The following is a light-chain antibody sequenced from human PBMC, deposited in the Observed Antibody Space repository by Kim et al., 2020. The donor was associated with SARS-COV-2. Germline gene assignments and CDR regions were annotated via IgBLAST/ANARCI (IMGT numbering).Light chain of an antibody. J-gene: IGLJ1*01. V-gene: IGLV3-1*01. CDR3: QAWDSSCYV. Sequence: SYELTQPPSVSVSPGQTASITCSGDKLGDKYACWYQQKPGQSPVLVIYQDSKRPSGIPERFSGSNSGNTATLTISGTQAMDEADYYCQAWDSSCYV. CDR1: KLGDKY. CDR2: QDS.